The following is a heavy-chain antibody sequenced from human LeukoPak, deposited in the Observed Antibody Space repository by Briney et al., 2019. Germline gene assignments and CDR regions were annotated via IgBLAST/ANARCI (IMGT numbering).Heavy chain of an antibody. J-gene: IGHJ2*01. Sequence: GGSLRLSCAASGFTVSSNYMSWVRQAPGKGLEWVSVIYSGGSTYYADSVKGRFTISRDNSKNTLYLQMNSLRAEDTAVYYCARDREEYYYDSSGYSNGWYFDLWGRGTLVTVSS. V-gene: IGHV3-66*01. CDR1: GFTVSSNY. CDR2: IYSGGST. CDR3: ARDREEYYYDSSGYSNGWYFDL. D-gene: IGHD3-22*01.